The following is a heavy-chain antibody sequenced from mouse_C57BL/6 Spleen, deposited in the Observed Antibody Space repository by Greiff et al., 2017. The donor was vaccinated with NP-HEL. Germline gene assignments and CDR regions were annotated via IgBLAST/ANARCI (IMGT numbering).Heavy chain of an antibody. CDR1: GYTFTSYW. J-gene: IGHJ2*01. CDR2: IYPSDSET. D-gene: IGHD1-1*01. CDR3: ARGGNYYGSSPSY. V-gene: IGHV1-61*01. Sequence: QVQLQQPGAELVRPGSSVKLSCKASGYTFTSYWMDWVKQRPGQGLEWIGNIYPSDSETHYNQKFKDKATLTVDKSSSTAYMQLSSLTSEDSAVYYCARGGNYYGSSPSYWGQGTTLTVSS.